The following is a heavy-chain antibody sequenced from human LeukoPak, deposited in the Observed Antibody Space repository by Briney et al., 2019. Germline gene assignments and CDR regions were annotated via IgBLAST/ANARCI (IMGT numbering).Heavy chain of an antibody. V-gene: IGHV3-48*03. CDR2: ISSSGSTI. J-gene: IGHJ4*02. D-gene: IGHD3-9*01. CDR1: GFTFSGYE. CDR3: ARLTGYVVYFDY. Sequence: RGSLRLSCAASGFTFSGYEMNWVRQAPGKGLEWVSYISSSGSTIYYADSVKGRFTISRDNAKNSLYLQMNSLRAEDTAVYYCARLTGYVVYFDYWGQGTLVTVSS.